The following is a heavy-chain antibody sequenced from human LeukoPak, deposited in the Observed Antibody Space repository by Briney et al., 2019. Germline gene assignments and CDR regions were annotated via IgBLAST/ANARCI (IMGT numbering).Heavy chain of an antibody. V-gene: IGHV4-30-2*01. J-gene: IGHJ4*02. D-gene: IGHD1-26*01. Sequence: SQTLSLTCTVSGGSISSGGYYWSWIWQPPGKGLEWIGYIYHSGSTYYNPSLKSRVTISVDRSKNQFSLKLSSVTAADTAVYYCARAASGSYRIYYFDYWGQGTLVTVSS. CDR1: GGSISSGGYY. CDR2: IYHSGST. CDR3: ARAASGSYRIYYFDY.